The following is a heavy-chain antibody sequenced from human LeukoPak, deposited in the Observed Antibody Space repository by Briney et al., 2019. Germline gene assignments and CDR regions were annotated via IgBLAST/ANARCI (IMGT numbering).Heavy chain of an antibody. D-gene: IGHD2/OR15-2a*01. CDR3: AKSREYGGRTTVLGVVDV. J-gene: IGHJ6*04. V-gene: IGHV3-23*01. Sequence: PGGSLRLSCAASGFTFSNYAMSWVRQAPGKGLEWVSGISGSGGSTYYADSVKGRFTISRDNSKNTLYLQLNSQRAEDTAVCYCAKSREYGGRTTVLGVVDVWGKGTTVTVSS. CDR1: GFTFSNYA. CDR2: ISGSGGST.